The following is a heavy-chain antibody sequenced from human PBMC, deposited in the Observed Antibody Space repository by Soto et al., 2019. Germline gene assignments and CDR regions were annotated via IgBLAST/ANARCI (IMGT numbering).Heavy chain of an antibody. D-gene: IGHD2-2*01. V-gene: IGHV3-53*01. CDR1: GFTVSSNY. Sequence: GGSLRLSCAASGFTVSSNYMSWVRQAPGKGLELVSVIYSGGSTYYADSVKGRFTISRDNSKNTLYLQMNSLRAEDTAVYYCARDRGSRGYCSSTSCPYYYGMDVWGQGTTVTSP. CDR2: IYSGGST. J-gene: IGHJ6*02. CDR3: ARDRGSRGYCSSTSCPYYYGMDV.